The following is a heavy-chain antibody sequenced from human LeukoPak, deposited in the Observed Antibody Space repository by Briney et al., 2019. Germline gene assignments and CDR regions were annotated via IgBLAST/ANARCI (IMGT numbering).Heavy chain of an antibody. D-gene: IGHD6-19*01. Sequence: GGPLRLSCAASGFTFSSYAMTWVRQAPGKGLEWVSSISQSSSNIYYADSIKGRFTISRDNAKNSLYLQLNSLRAEDTAVYYCARFHQYTSGDYWGQGTLVTVSS. CDR2: ISQSSSNI. CDR1: GFTFSSYA. J-gene: IGHJ4*02. CDR3: ARFHQYTSGDY. V-gene: IGHV3-21*01.